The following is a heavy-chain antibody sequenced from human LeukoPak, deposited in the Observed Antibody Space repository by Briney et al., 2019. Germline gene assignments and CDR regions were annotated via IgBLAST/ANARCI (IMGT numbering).Heavy chain of an antibody. CDR3: ASSTYYDFWSGYYQGFDY. Sequence: GGSLRLSCAASGFTVSSNYMNWVRQAPGKGLEWVSVIYSGSSTYYADSVKGRFTISRDNSKNTLYLQMNSLRAEDTAVYYCASSTYYDFWSGYYQGFDYWGQGTLVTVSS. V-gene: IGHV3-53*01. CDR1: GFTVSSNY. CDR2: IYSGSST. J-gene: IGHJ4*02. D-gene: IGHD3-3*01.